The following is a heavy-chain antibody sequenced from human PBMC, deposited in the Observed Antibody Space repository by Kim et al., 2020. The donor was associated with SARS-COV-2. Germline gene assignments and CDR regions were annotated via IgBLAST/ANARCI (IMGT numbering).Heavy chain of an antibody. CDR3: ARSRWNDVTNQVEDAFDI. V-gene: IGHV1-46*01. D-gene: IGHD1-1*01. J-gene: IGHJ3*02. Sequence: ASVKVSCKASGYTFTSYYMHWVRQAPGQGLEWMGIINPSGGSTSYAQKFQGRVTMTRDTSTSTVYMELSSLRSEDTAVYYCARSRWNDVTNQVEDAFDIWGQGTMVTVSS. CDR2: INPSGGST. CDR1: GYTFTSYY.